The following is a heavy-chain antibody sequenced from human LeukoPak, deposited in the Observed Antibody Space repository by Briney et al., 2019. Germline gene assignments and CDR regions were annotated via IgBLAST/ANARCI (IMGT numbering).Heavy chain of an antibody. Sequence: PSETLSLTCTVSGGSISSYYWSWIRQPAGKGLEWIGRIYTSGSTNYNPSLKSRVTMSVDTSKNQFSLKLSSVTAADTAVDYCARVGSSRSAAGTTNWFDPWGQGTLVTVSS. CDR2: IYTSGST. CDR1: GGSISSYY. V-gene: IGHV4-4*07. J-gene: IGHJ5*02. CDR3: ARVGSSRSAAGTTNWFDP. D-gene: IGHD6-13*01.